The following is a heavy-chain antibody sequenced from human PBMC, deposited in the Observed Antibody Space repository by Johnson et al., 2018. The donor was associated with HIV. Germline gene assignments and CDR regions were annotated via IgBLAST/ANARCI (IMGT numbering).Heavy chain of an antibody. CDR3: ARDHKGQGHIISAFHM. CDR2: IWYDGSNK. D-gene: IGHD2-21*01. CDR1: GFIFSSYG. J-gene: IGHJ3*02. V-gene: IGHV3-33*01. Sequence: QVQLVESGGGVVQPGRSLRLSCAASGFIFSSYGIHWVRQAPGKGLEWVAVIWYDGSNKYYVDSVKGRFTISRDNSKNTLYLQMNSLRAQDTAVYYCARDHKGQGHIISAFHMWGQGTMVTVSS.